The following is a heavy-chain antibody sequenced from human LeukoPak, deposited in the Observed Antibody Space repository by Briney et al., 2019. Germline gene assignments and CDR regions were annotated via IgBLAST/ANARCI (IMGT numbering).Heavy chain of an antibody. V-gene: IGHV4-34*01. J-gene: IGHJ5*02. CDR1: GGSFSGYY. CDR2: INHSGST. CDR3: ARGYGTRQGYYGSGSYYSRRWFDP. D-gene: IGHD3-10*01. Sequence: SETLSLTCAVYGGSFSGYYWSWIRQPPGKGLEWIGEINHSGSTNYNPSLKSRVTISVDTSKNRFSLKLSSVTAADTAVYYCARGYGTRQGYYGSGSYYSRRWFDPWGQGTLVTVSS.